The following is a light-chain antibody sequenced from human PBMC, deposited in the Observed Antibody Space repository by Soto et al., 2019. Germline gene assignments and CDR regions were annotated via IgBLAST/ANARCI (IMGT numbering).Light chain of an antibody. J-gene: IGKJ2*01. CDR1: QSVSSSY. CDR2: GAS. CDR3: QQYGSSQT. Sequence: EIVLTQSPGTLSLSPGERATLSCRASQSVSSSYLAWYQQKPGQAPRLLIYGASSRATGIPDRFSGSGSGTDFSLPISRLEPEDFAVYYCQQYGSSQTFGQGTKLEIK. V-gene: IGKV3-20*01.